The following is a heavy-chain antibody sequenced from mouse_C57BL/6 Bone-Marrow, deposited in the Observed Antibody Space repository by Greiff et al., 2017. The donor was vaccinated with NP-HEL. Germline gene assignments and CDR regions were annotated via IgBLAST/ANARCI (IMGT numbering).Heavy chain of an antibody. Sequence: QVQLQQSGAELVKPGASVKLSCKASGYTFTSYWMQWVKQRPGQGLEWIGEIDPSDSYTNYNQKFKGKATLTVDTSSSTAYMQLSSLTSEDSAVYYCARSITTVYWGQGTTLTVSS. J-gene: IGHJ2*01. CDR1: GYTFTSYW. CDR2: IDPSDSYT. D-gene: IGHD1-1*01. V-gene: IGHV1-50*01. CDR3: ARSITTVY.